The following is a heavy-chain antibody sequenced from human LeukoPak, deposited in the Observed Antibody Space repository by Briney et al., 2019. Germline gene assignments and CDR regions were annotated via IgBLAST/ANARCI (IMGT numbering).Heavy chain of an antibody. D-gene: IGHD3-10*01. CDR2: INPNSGGT. CDR1: GYTFTSYY. Sequence: ASVKVSCKASGYTFTSYYMHWVRQAPGQGLEWMGWINPNSGGTSYAQKFQGRVTMTRDTSISTAYMDLSSLRSDGTAVYYCARGGWVRGVITRNGLDYWGQGTLVTVSS. CDR3: ARGGWVRGVITRNGLDY. V-gene: IGHV1-2*02. J-gene: IGHJ4*02.